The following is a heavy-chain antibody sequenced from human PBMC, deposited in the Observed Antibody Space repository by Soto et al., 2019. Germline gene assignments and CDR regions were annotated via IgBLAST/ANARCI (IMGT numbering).Heavy chain of an antibody. D-gene: IGHD3-10*02. V-gene: IGHV3-48*02. CDR1: GFSLASYP. CDR3: AKGPHTNVRSPYYFES. Sequence: GGSLRLSCVASGFSLASYPMNLVRQTPGKGLEWISYSSPRGDTIYYADSVEGRFTISRDNARNSLSLHMSSLRDEDSALYYCAKGPHTNVRSPYYFESWDQGGRITVSS. J-gene: IGHJ4*01. CDR2: SSPRGDTI.